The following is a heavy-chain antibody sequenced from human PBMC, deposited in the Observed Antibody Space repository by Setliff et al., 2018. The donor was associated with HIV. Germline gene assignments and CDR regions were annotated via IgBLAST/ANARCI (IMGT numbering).Heavy chain of an antibody. CDR2: IRYDGSNK. Sequence: PGGSLRLSCAASGFTFSSYGMHWVRQAPGKGLEWVAFIRYDGSNKYYADSVKGRFTISRDNSKNTLYLQMNSLRAEDTAVYYCAKNLYSSRWSPLDYWGQGTLVTVSS. D-gene: IGHD6-13*01. CDR3: AKNLYSSRWSPLDY. CDR1: GFTFSSYG. V-gene: IGHV3-30*02. J-gene: IGHJ4*02.